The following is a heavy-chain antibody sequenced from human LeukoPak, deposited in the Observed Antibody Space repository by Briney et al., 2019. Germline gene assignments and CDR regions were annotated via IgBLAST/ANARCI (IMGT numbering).Heavy chain of an antibody. CDR3: TTTNPQYYYDSSGYYSDY. CDR1: GFTFSNAW. D-gene: IGHD3-22*01. CDR2: IKSRTDGGTT. V-gene: IGHV3-15*01. J-gene: IGHJ4*02. Sequence: PGGSLRLSCAASGFTFSNAWMSWVRQAPGKGLEWVGRIKSRTDGGTTDYAAPVKGRFTISRDDSKNTLYLQMNSLKTEDTAVYYCTTTNPQYYYDSSGYYSDYWGQGTLVTVSS.